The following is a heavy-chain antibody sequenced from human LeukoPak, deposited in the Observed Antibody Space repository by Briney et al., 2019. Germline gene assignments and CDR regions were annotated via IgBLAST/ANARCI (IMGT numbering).Heavy chain of an antibody. V-gene: IGHV4-59*08. CDR3: ARFGYTSGSFSPSFDS. CDR2: IYYSGST. CDR1: GGSMSSYY. J-gene: IGHJ4*02. Sequence: SETLSLTCTVSGGSMSSYYWSWIRQPPGKGLEWVGSIYYSGSTNYNPSLKSRVTISIDTSKKQFSLMLSSVTAADTAVYYCARFGYTSGSFSPSFDSWGQGTLVTVSS. D-gene: IGHD3-10*01.